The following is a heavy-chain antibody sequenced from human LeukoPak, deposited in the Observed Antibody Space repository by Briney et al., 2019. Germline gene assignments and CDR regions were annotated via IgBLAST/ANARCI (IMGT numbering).Heavy chain of an antibody. J-gene: IGHJ4*02. CDR3: ARDNFVREVLIAYFDY. D-gene: IGHD3-16*01. CDR1: GFTFSRYG. CDR2: ISYDGSNK. Sequence: PGGSLRLSCVASGFTFSRYGMHWVRQAPGKGLEWLAVISYDGSNKYYADSVKGRFTISRDNSKNTLYLQMNSLRAEDTATYFCARDNFVREVLIAYFDYWGRGTLVTVSS. V-gene: IGHV3-30*03.